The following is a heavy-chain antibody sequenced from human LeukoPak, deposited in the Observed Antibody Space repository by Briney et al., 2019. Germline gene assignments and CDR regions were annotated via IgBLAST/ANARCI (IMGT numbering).Heavy chain of an antibody. CDR1: GFTFSSYW. CDR3: ARVIAAPPFDY. D-gene: IGHD6-6*01. V-gene: IGHV3-74*01. Sequence: GGSLTLSCAASGFTFSSYWMHWVRQAPGKGLVWVSRINTDGSSTSYADSVKGRFTISRDNAKNSLYLQTNSLRAEDTAVYYCARVIAAPPFDYWGQGTLVTVSS. J-gene: IGHJ4*02. CDR2: INTDGSST.